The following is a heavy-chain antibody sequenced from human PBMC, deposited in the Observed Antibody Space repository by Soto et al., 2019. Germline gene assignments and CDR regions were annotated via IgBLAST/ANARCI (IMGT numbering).Heavy chain of an antibody. J-gene: IGHJ5*02. CDR3: AREGDDCSGGSCYPDGWFDP. Sequence: EVQLVESGGGLVQPGGSLRLSCAASGFTVSSNYMSWVRQAPGKGLEWVSVIYSGGSTYYADSVKGRFTISRDNSKNTLYLQMNSLRAEETAVYYCAREGDDCSGGSCYPDGWFDPWGQGTLVTVSS. CDR1: GFTVSSNY. CDR2: IYSGGST. V-gene: IGHV3-66*01. D-gene: IGHD2-15*01.